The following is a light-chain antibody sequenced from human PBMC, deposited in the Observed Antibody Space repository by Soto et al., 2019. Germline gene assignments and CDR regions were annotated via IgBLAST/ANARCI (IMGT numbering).Light chain of an antibody. CDR2: RNN. Sequence: QSVLTQPPSASGTPGQRVTISCSGSSSNIGSNYVYWYQQLPGTAPKPLIYRNNQRPSGVPVRFSGSKSGTSASLAISGLRSEDEADYYCAAWDDSLRVVFGGGTKLTVL. CDR3: AAWDDSLRVV. V-gene: IGLV1-47*01. CDR1: SSNIGSNY. J-gene: IGLJ2*01.